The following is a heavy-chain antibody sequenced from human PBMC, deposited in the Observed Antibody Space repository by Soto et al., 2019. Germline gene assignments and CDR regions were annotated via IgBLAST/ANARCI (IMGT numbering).Heavy chain of an antibody. Sequence: PGGALSICSEACGFTVCSKYVGRVRQAPGKGLEGGSVIYSRSITFYAHSVKGRFPISRDKSKNPRYLQTNNLRGDDTAVYYCVRDFGSSSDGGMDVRGQGTTGPVAS. V-gene: IGHV3-53*01. CDR3: VRDFGSSSDGGMDV. CDR2: IYSRSIT. J-gene: IGHJ6*02. D-gene: IGHD6-6*01. CDR1: GFTVCSKY.